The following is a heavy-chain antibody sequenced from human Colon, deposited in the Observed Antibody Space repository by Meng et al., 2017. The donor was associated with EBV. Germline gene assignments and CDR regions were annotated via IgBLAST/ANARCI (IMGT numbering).Heavy chain of an antibody. CDR3: ARTFGYCSNNNCPRTLGY. Sequence: QVQLQQWGGGLLKPSEALLLTCGVSGGSLSGYYWSWIRHFPGRTLEFIGDINHSGSANYNPSLRSRVTISVDTSKNQIFLNLHSVTAADTAVYHCARTFGYCSNNNCPRTLGYWGQGTLVTVSS. V-gene: IGHV4-34*02. J-gene: IGHJ4*02. CDR1: GGSLSGYY. D-gene: IGHD2-2*03. CDR2: INHSGSA.